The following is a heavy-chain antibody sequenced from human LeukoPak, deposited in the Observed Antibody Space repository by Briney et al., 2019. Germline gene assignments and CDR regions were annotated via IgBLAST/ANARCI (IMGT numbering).Heavy chain of an antibody. J-gene: IGHJ4*02. CDR2: ISSSGSTI. V-gene: IGHV3-48*03. D-gene: IGHD3-22*01. CDR1: GFTFSSYE. CDR3: ARVLAFDYYDSSGFDY. Sequence: GGSLRLSCAASGFTFSSYEMNWVRQAPGKGLEWVSYISSSGSTIYYADSVKGRFTISRDNAKNPLYLQMNSLRAEDTAVYYCARVLAFDYYDSSGFDYWGQGTLVTVSS.